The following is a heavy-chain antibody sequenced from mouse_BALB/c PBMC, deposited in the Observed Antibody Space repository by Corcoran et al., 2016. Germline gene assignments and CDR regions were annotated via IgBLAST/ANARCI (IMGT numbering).Heavy chain of an antibody. Sequence: QVTLKESGPGILQPSQTLSLTCSFSGFSLSTSGMGVGWIRQPSGKGLEWLAHIWWDDDKRYNPALKSRLTISKDTSSNQVFLKIASVDTADTATYYCARIYYGSSSAMDYWGQGTSVTVSS. D-gene: IGHD1-1*01. CDR3: ARIYYGSSSAMDY. J-gene: IGHJ4*01. V-gene: IGHV8-8*01. CDR1: GFSLSTSGMG. CDR2: IWWDDDK.